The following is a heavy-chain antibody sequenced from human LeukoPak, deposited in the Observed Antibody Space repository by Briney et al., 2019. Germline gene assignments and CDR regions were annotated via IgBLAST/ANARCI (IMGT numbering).Heavy chain of an antibody. Sequence: SETLSLTCTVSGGSISSGSYYWSWIRQPAGKGLEWIGRIYTSGSTNYNPSLKSRVTISVDTSKNQFSLKLSSVTAADAAVYYCARGVLERGLDYWGQGTLVTVSS. CDR3: ARGVLERGLDY. V-gene: IGHV4-61*02. CDR1: GGSISSGSYY. D-gene: IGHD1-1*01. J-gene: IGHJ4*02. CDR2: IYTSGST.